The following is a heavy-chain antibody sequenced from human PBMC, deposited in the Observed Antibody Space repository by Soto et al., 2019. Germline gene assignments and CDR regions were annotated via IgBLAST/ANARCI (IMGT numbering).Heavy chain of an antibody. CDR1: GFTFNIYA. CDR3: AKLNDYDILTGYRSEYFQH. CDR2: ISGSGGRT. V-gene: IGHV3-23*01. D-gene: IGHD3-9*01. J-gene: IGHJ1*01. Sequence: EVQLLESGGGLVQPGGSLRLSCAASGFTFNIYAMTWVLQAPGKGLEWVSGISGSGGRTYYADSVKGRFTISRDNSKNTLDLQMNSLRAEDTAVYYCAKLNDYDILTGYRSEYFQHWGQGTLVTVSS.